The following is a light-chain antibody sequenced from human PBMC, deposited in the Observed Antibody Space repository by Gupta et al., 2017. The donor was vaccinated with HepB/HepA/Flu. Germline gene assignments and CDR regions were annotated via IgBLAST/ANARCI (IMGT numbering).Light chain of an antibody. CDR1: QDISNY. Sequence: DIQMTQSPSSLSASVGDRVTITCQASQDISNYLNWYQQKPGKAPKLLIYDASNLETGVPSRFSGRGSGTDFTFTISSLQPEDIATYYCQQYDKLPITFGQGTRLEIK. J-gene: IGKJ5*01. V-gene: IGKV1-33*01. CDR2: DAS. CDR3: QQYDKLPIT.